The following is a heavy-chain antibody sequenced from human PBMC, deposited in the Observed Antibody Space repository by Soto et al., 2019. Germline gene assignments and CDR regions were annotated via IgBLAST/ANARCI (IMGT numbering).Heavy chain of an antibody. V-gene: IGHV3-21*06. Sequence: GGSLRLSCVASGFAFRSYGMNWVRQAPGKGLEWVSSISTSSSAIYYTDSVKGRFTISRDNARNSLYLQMKSLRAEDTAVYFCARDGADYDILTGYYDYYYHGMDVWGQGATVTVSS. CDR1: GFAFRSYG. J-gene: IGHJ6*02. D-gene: IGHD3-9*01. CDR3: ARDGADYDILTGYYDYYYHGMDV. CDR2: ISTSSSAI.